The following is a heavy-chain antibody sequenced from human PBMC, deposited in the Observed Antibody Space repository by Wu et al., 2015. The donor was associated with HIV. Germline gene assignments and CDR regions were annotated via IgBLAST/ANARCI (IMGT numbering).Heavy chain of an antibody. Sequence: QVQLVQSGTEVKKPGSSVKVSCKASGGTFSTYAINWVRQAPGQGLEWMGRFIPIFGTTNYAPKFQDRVTITADKSTTTAYMELSSLRSDDTAVYFCTRSTFAGGSDTWYSFDKWGQGTLVSVSS. D-gene: IGHD2-15*01. CDR1: GGTFSTYA. J-gene: IGHJ4*02. V-gene: IGHV1-69*13. CDR3: TRSTFAGGSDTWYSFDK. CDR2: FIPIFGTT.